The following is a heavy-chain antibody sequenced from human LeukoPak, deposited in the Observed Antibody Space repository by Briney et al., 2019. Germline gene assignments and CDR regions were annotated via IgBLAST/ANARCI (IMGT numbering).Heavy chain of an antibody. J-gene: IGHJ4*02. CDR2: IKSKTDGGTT. Sequence: KSGGPLRLSCAASGFTFSNAWMSWVRQAPGKGLEWVGRIKSKTDGGTTDYAAPVKGRFTISRDDSKNTLYLQMNSLKTEDTAVYYCTTELYGFGIFDYWGQGTLVTVSS. D-gene: IGHD3-16*01. CDR3: TTELYGFGIFDY. CDR1: GFTFSNAW. V-gene: IGHV3-15*01.